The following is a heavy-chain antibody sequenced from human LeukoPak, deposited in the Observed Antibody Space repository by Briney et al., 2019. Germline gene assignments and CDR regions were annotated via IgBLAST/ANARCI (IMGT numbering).Heavy chain of an antibody. J-gene: IGHJ3*02. CDR3: ARDSVEMATSDAFDI. D-gene: IGHD5-24*01. Sequence: PGGSLRLSCAASGFIFSNYAMSWVRQAPGKGLEWVSYISSSSSTIYYADSVKGRFTISRDNAKNSLYLQMNSLRAEDTAVYYCARDSVEMATSDAFDIWGQGIMVTVSS. V-gene: IGHV3-48*01. CDR2: ISSSSSTI. CDR1: GFIFSNYA.